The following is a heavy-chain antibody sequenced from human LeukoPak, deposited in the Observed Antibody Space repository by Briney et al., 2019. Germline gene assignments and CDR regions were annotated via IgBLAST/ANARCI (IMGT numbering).Heavy chain of an antibody. J-gene: IGHJ4*02. CDR1: GFTFDDYG. CDR3: AGDGRYCSSTSCYNFDF. CDR2: INWNGGST. D-gene: IGHD2-2*02. Sequence: PGGSLRLSCAASGFTFDDYGMSWVRQAPGKGLEWVSGINWNGGSTGYADSVKGRFTISRDNAKNSLYLQMNSLRAEDTALYYFAGDGRYCSSTSCYNFDFWGQGTLVTVSS. V-gene: IGHV3-20*04.